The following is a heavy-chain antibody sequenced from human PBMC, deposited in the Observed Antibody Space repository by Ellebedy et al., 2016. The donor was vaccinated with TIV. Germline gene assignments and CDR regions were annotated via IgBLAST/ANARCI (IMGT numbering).Heavy chain of an antibody. CDR1: GFTFSSYW. V-gene: IGHV3-23*01. J-gene: IGHJ3*01. CDR2: IGGGGGT. CDR3: AKGGVPVAGKRGPLDV. Sequence: GESLKISCAASGFTFSSYWMTWVRQAPGKGPEWVSSIGGGGGTYYADSVKGRFTIARDNSQNTVHLQMSSLNAEDTAVYYCAKGGVPVAGKRGPLDVWGQGTMVTVSS. D-gene: IGHD6-19*01.